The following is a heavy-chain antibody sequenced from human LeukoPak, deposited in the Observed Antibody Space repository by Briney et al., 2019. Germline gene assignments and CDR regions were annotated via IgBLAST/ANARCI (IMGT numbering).Heavy chain of an antibody. CDR3: ARGRRRVAALGIKYYYYMDV. J-gene: IGHJ6*03. V-gene: IGHV1-8*01. CDR1: GYTFTSYD. Sequence: ASVKVSCKASGYTFTSYDINWARQATGQGLEWMGWINPNSGNTGYAQKFQGRVTMTRNTSISTAYMELSSLRSEDTAVYYCARGRRRVAALGIKYYYYMDVWGKGTTVTVSS. CDR2: INPNSGNT. D-gene: IGHD2-21*01.